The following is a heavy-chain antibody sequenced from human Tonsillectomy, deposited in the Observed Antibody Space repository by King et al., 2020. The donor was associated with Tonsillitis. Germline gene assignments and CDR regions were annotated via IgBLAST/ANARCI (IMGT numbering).Heavy chain of an antibody. CDR2: VYYSGST. Sequence: QLQESGPGLVKPSQTLSLTCTVSGGTISTGGWNWSWIGQLPGKGLEWIGDVYYSGSTYYNPSLKSSVAVSGVTSKNQFSLKLSSGTAAHTAICYSAWDVRRYYTSGERSLYYYMDVWGKGTTVTVSS. J-gene: IGHJ6*03. D-gene: IGHD3-22*01. CDR3: AWDVRRYYTSGERSLYYYMDV. CDR1: GGTISTGGWN. V-gene: IGHV4-31*03.